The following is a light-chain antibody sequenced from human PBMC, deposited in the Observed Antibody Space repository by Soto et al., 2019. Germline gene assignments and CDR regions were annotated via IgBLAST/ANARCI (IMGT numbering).Light chain of an antibody. J-gene: IGKJ1*01. Sequence: EIVLTQSPGTLSLSPGERATLSCRASQSVSSSFLAWYQQKPGQAPRLLIYGASNRAAGIPDRFSGSGSGTDFTLTISRLEPEDFAVYYCQQYVTSPWAFGQETKVDIK. CDR2: GAS. V-gene: IGKV3-20*01. CDR3: QQYVTSPWA. CDR1: QSVSSSF.